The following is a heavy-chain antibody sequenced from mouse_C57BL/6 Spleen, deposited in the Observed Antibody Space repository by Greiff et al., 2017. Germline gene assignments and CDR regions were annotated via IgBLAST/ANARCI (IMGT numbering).Heavy chain of an antibody. Sequence: QVQLQQSGAELVRPGTSVKVSCKASGYAFTNYLIEWVKQRPGQGLEWIGVINPGSGGTNYNEKFKGKATLTADKSSSTAYMQLNSLTSEDSAVYFCARTTLLQRFYFDYWGQGTTLTVSA. D-gene: IGHD1-1*01. CDR2: INPGSGGT. J-gene: IGHJ2*01. CDR1: GYAFTNYL. CDR3: ARTTLLQRFYFDY. V-gene: IGHV1-54*01.